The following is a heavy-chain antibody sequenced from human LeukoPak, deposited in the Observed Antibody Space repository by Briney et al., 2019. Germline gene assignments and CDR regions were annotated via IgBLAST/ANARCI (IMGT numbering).Heavy chain of an antibody. D-gene: IGHD1-14*01. CDR3: ARGPITGPNYYYMDV. CDR1: GYTFTSYG. J-gene: IGHJ6*03. CDR2: ISAYNGNT. Sequence: SSVKVSCKASGYTFTSYGISWVRQAPGQGLEWMGWISAYNGNTNYAQKLQGRVTMTTDTSTSTAYMELRSLRSDDTAVYYCARGPITGPNYYYMDVWGKGTTVTVSS. V-gene: IGHV1-18*01.